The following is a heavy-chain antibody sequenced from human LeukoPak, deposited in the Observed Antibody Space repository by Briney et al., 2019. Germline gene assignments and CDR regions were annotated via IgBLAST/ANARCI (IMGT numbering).Heavy chain of an antibody. CDR3: ARDRRYGDYPSRREYYYYGMDV. J-gene: IGHJ6*02. D-gene: IGHD4-17*01. CDR1: GFTFSSYS. V-gene: IGHV3-7*01. CDR2: IKQDGSEK. Sequence: PGGSLRLSCAASGFTFSSYSMNWVRQAPGKGLEWVANIKQDGSEKYYVDSVKGRFTISKDNSKNTLYLQMNSLRAEDTAVYYCARDRRYGDYPSRREYYYYGMDVWGQGTTVTVSS.